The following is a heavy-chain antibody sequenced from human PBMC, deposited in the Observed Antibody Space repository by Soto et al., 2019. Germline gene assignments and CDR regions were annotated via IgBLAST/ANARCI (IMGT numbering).Heavy chain of an antibody. V-gene: IGHV3-33*01. CDR1: GFTLSNYG. CDR2: IWYDGSQK. D-gene: IGHD6-19*01. J-gene: IGHJ4*02. CDR3: AREYSSGQYYRIDY. Sequence: QVQLVESGGGVVQPGRSLRLSCAASGFTLSNYGMHWVRQAPGKGLEWVAVIWYDGSQKYYAGSVKGRFSISRDNSMNTLYLQMNSLRAEDTAVYYCAREYSSGQYYRIDYWGQGTVVTVSS.